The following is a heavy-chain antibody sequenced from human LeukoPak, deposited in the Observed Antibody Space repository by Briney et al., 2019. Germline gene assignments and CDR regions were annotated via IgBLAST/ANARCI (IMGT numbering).Heavy chain of an antibody. Sequence: PSETLSLTCAVYGGSFNGYYWSWIRQPPGKGLEWIGEINHSGSTNYNSSLKSRVTISVDTSKNQFSLKLSSVTAADTAVYYCARARSVKEGIAARNYYYYYMDVWGKGTTVTVSS. J-gene: IGHJ6*03. CDR1: GGSFNGYY. V-gene: IGHV4-34*01. D-gene: IGHD6-6*01. CDR3: ARARSVKEGIAARNYYYYYMDV. CDR2: INHSGST.